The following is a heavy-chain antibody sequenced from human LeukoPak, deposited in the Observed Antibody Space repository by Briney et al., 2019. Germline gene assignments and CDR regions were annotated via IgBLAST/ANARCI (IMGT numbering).Heavy chain of an antibody. V-gene: IGHV3-33*06. Sequence: GGSLRLSCAASGFTFRSYTMNWVRQTPGKGLEWVAVIWHDGSNKYYADSVQGRFTISRDNSKNTLYLQMNSLRAEDTAVYYCAKDRDDFWSGNWFDPWGQGTLVTVSS. CDR3: AKDRDDFWSGNWFDP. CDR2: IWHDGSNK. CDR1: GFTFRSYT. D-gene: IGHD3-3*01. J-gene: IGHJ5*02.